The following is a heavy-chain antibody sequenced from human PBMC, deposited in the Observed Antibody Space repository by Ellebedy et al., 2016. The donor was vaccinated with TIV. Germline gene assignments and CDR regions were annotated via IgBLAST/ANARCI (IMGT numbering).Heavy chain of an antibody. J-gene: IGHJ4*02. CDR1: GGSISSGGYY. D-gene: IGHD3/OR15-3a*01. Sequence: SETLSLTCTVSGGSISSGGYYWSWIRQHPGKGLEWIGYIYYSVSTHCNPSPKSRVNLSMDTSKRQFSMKLTSVTAADTAVYYCAREKRTGYGMEVFFDFWGQGIVVTVSS. CDR2: IYYSVST. V-gene: IGHV4-31*03. CDR3: AREKRTGYGMEVFFDF.